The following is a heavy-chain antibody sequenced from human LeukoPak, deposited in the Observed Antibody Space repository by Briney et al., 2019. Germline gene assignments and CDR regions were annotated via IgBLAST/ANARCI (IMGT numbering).Heavy chain of an antibody. J-gene: IGHJ3*02. V-gene: IGHV4-4*09. CDR3: ARVGADIVVVPAAMSGFDI. CDR2: IYTSGST. CDR1: GGSISSYY. D-gene: IGHD2-2*01. Sequence: SETLSLTCNVSGGSISSYYWSWIRQPPGKGLEWIGYIYTSGSTNYNPSLKSRVTISVDTSKNQFSLKLSSVTAADTAVYYCARVGADIVVVPAAMSGFDIWGQGTMVTVSS.